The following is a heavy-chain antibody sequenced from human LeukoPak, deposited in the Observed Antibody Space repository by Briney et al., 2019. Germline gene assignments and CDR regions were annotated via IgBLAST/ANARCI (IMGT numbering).Heavy chain of an antibody. D-gene: IGHD4-11*01. V-gene: IGHV3-53*01. J-gene: IGHJ5*02. Sequence: PGGSLRLSCAASGFTVSSNYMSWVRQAPGKGLEWVSVIYSGGSTYYADSVKGRFTISRDNSKNTLYLQMNSLRAEDTAVYYCARDLSYSDSYWWLDPWGQGTLVTVSS. CDR3: ARDLSYSDSYWWLDP. CDR1: GFTVSSNY. CDR2: IYSGGST.